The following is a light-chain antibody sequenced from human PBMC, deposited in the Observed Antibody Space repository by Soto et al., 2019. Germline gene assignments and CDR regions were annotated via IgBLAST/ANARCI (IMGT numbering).Light chain of an antibody. V-gene: IGKV3-11*01. CDR3: LQRKFWPPIT. CDR2: DAS. CDR1: QSVSSY. J-gene: IGKJ5*01. Sequence: SVLTQSPATLSLSPGERATLSCRASQSVSSYLAWYQQKPGQAPRLLIYDASNRATGIPARFSGSGSGTDFTLTISSVEPEDFAIYYCLQRKFWPPITFGQGTRLEIK.